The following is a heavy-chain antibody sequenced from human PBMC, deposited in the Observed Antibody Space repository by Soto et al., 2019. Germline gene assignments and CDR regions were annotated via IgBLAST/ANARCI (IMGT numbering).Heavy chain of an antibody. CDR1: GYTFSTYG. CDR2: MSGYSGNT. CDR3: ARDSEIFCHGATCPPGWFGP. D-gene: IGHD3-9*01. Sequence: QVQLVQSGAEVKKPGASVKVSCKASGYTFSTYGISWVRQAPGQGLGWMGWMSGYSGNTNFAQKLQGRVTMTTDTSTSTAYMELRSLRSDDTAVYYCARDSEIFCHGATCPPGWFGPWGQGTLVTVSS. V-gene: IGHV1-18*01. J-gene: IGHJ5*02.